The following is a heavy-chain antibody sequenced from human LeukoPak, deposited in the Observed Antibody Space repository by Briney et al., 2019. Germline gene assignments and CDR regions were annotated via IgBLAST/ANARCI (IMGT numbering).Heavy chain of an antibody. CDR2: INAGNGNT. D-gene: IGHD3-22*01. CDR3: ARDYDSSGYPTDY. CDR1: GYTFTSYG. J-gene: IGHJ4*02. V-gene: IGHV1-3*01. Sequence: GASVKVSCKASGYTFTSYGMHWVRQAPGQRLEWMGWINAGNGNTKYSQKFQGRVTITRDTSASTAYMELSSLRSEDTAVYYCARDYDSSGYPTDYWGQGTLVTVSS.